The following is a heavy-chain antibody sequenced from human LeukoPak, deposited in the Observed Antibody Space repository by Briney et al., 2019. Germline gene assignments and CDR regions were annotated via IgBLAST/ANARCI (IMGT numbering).Heavy chain of an antibody. CDR3: ARFSSSRGRDWFDP. V-gene: IGHV4-39*07. CDR1: GGSISSSSYY. Sequence: PSETLSLTCTVSGGSISSSSYYWGWIRQPPGKGLEWIGSIYYSGSTYYNPSLKSRVTISVDTSKNQFSLKLSSVTAADTAVYYCARFSSSRGRDWFDPWGQGTLVTVSS. D-gene: IGHD6-13*01. CDR2: IYYSGST. J-gene: IGHJ5*02.